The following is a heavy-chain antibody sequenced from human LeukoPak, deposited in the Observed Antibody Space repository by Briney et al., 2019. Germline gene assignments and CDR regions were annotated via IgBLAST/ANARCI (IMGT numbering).Heavy chain of an antibody. D-gene: IGHD6-13*01. CDR1: GFTFSGFG. Sequence: PGGSLRLSCAASGFTFSGFGMHWVRQAPGKGLEWVAFIQHDSGKTYYADSVKGRFTISRDNSKNTLYLQMNSLRTEDTAVYYCARGLTYSRVSAFDIWGQGTMVTVSS. CDR2: IQHDSGKT. CDR3: ARGLTYSRVSAFDI. J-gene: IGHJ3*02. V-gene: IGHV3-30*02.